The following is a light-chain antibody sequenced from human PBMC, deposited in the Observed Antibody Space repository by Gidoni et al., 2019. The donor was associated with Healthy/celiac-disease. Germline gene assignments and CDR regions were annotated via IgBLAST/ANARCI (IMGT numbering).Light chain of an antibody. Sequence: EIVMTQSPATLSVSPGERATLPCRASQSVSSNLAWYQQKPGQAPRLRIYGASTRATGIPARFSGSGSGTEFTLTISSLQSEDFAVYYWQQYNNWPRTFGQGTKVEIK. J-gene: IGKJ1*01. V-gene: IGKV3-15*01. CDR2: GAS. CDR1: QSVSSN. CDR3: QQYNNWPRT.